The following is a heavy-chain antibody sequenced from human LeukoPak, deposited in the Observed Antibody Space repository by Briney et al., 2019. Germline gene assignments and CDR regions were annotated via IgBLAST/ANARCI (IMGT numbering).Heavy chain of an antibody. CDR2: IYYTGST. D-gene: IGHD1-26*01. CDR3: ARSGIVGYTFPSFDY. J-gene: IGHJ4*02. CDR1: SGSISNFY. Sequence: SETLSLTCTLSSGSISNFYWSWIRQPPGKGLEWIGYIYYTGSTNYNPSLKSRVTISVDTSKNQFSLKLSSVTAADTAVYYCARSGIVGYTFPSFDYWGQGTLVTVSS. V-gene: IGHV4-59*01.